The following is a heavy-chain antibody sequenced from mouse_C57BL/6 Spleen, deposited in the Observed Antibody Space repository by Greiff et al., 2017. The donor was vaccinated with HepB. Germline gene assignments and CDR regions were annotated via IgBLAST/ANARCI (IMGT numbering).Heavy chain of an antibody. Sequence: QVQLKESGAELVRPGASVTLSCKASGYTFTDYEMHWVKQTPVHGLEWIGAIDPETGGTAYNQKFKGKAILTADKSSSTAYMELRSLTSEDSAVYYCTRSAVDAMDYWGQGTSVTVSS. D-gene: IGHD1-1*01. CDR1: GYTFTDYE. V-gene: IGHV1-15*01. J-gene: IGHJ4*01. CDR3: TRSAVDAMDY. CDR2: IDPETGGT.